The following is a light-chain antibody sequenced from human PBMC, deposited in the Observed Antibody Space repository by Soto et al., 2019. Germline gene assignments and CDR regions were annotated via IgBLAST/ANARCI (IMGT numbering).Light chain of an antibody. CDR3: ATWDDSRNGYV. J-gene: IGLJ1*01. CDR2: DND. CDR1: SSNIGSNT. V-gene: IGLV1-44*01. Sequence: QSVLTQPPSASGTPGQRVTISVSGSSSNIGSNTVSWYQQLPGTAPKLLIYDNDERPSGVPARFSGSKSGTSASLAISGLQSEDEGDYYCATWDDSRNGYVFGPGTKVTVL.